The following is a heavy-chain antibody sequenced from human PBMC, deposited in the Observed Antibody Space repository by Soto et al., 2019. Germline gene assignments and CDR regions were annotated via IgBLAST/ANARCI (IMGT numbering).Heavy chain of an antibody. Sequence: SETLSLTCTVSGGSISSGGYYWSWIRQHPGKGLEWIGYIYYTGSTNYNPSLKSRVTISVDTSKNQFSLKLRSVTAADTAVYYCARTSLVYGSGSYDYYNYGMDVWGQGTSVTVSS. D-gene: IGHD3-10*01. CDR3: ARTSLVYGSGSYDYYNYGMDV. CDR1: GGSISSGGYY. J-gene: IGHJ6*02. V-gene: IGHV4-31*03. CDR2: IYYTGST.